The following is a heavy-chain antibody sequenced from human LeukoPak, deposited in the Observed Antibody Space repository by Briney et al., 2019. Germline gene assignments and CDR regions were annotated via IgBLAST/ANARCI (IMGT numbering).Heavy chain of an antibody. CDR2: IYYSGGT. J-gene: IGHJ6*02. Sequence: PSETLSLTCTVSGGSISSYYWSWIRQPPGKGLEWIGYIYYSGGTNYNPSLKSRVTISVDTSKNQFSLKLSSVTAADTAVYYCARHARSSTATTFLTYYYYGMDVWGQGTTVTVSS. V-gene: IGHV4-59*08. D-gene: IGHD4-17*01. CDR1: GGSISSYY. CDR3: ARHARSSTATTFLTYYYYGMDV.